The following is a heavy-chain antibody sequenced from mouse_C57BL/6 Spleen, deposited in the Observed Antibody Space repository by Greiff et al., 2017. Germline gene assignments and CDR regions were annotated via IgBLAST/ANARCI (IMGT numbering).Heavy chain of an antibody. CDR3: AADGYYLDY. D-gene: IGHD2-3*01. CDR1: GYSITSGYY. J-gene: IGHJ2*01. Sequence: ESGPGLVKPSQSLSLTCSVTGYSITSGYYWNWIRQSPGNKLEWMGYISYDGSNNYNPSLKNLISITRYTSKNQFFLKLNSVTTEDTATYYCAADGYYLDYWGQGTTLTVSS. V-gene: IGHV3-6*01. CDR2: ISYDGSN.